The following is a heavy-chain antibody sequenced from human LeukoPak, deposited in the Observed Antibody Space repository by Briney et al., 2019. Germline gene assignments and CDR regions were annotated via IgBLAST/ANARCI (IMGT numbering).Heavy chain of an antibody. CDR3: ATDRGRGPGYSSSWSLWGPSYYYYGMDV. J-gene: IGHJ6*02. D-gene: IGHD6-13*01. CDR2: FDPEDGET. CDR1: GYTLTELS. Sequence: GASVKVSCKVSGYTLTELSMHWVRQAPGKGLEWMGGFDPEDGETIYAPKFQGRVTMTEDTSTDTAYMELSSLRSEDTAVYYCATDRGRGPGYSSSWSLWGPSYYYYGMDVWGQGTTVTVSS. V-gene: IGHV1-24*01.